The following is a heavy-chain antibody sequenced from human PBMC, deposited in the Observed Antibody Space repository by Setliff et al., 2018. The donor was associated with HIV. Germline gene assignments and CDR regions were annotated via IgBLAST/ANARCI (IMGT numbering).Heavy chain of an antibody. Sequence: PSETLSLTCTVSGGSINNYYWSWMRQSPGKGLEWIGYIHSSGPTNYNPSLKSRVSISVDTSKNQFSLKLSSLTAADTAVYYCARHDADGGGPFFQHWGQGTPVTAPQ. D-gene: IGHD3-16*01. J-gene: IGHJ1*01. CDR2: IHSSGPT. CDR1: GGSINNYY. CDR3: ARHDADGGGPFFQH. V-gene: IGHV4-4*09.